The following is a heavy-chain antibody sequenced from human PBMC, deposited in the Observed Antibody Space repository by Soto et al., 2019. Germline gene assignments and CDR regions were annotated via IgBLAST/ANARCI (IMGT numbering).Heavy chain of an antibody. CDR2: ISTTSSYI. J-gene: IGHJ4*02. Sequence: GVSMRLSWLPSGFTFSTYYMKWVRQAPGKGVEWVSSISTTSSYIYYADSLRGRFTISRDNAKNSLSLQMNRLRDEDTAVYYCTRGNYFDYWGQRILVTVSS. CDR3: TRGNYFDY. CDR1: GFTFSTYY. V-gene: IGHV3-21*01.